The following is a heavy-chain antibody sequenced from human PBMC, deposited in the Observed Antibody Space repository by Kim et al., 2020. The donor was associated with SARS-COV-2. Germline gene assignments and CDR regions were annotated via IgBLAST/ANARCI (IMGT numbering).Heavy chain of an antibody. CDR2: IYYSGST. J-gene: IGHJ4*01. D-gene: IGHD6-13*01. CDR3: ARPGSSWYTYYFDY. V-gene: IGHV4-39*01. Sequence: SETLSLTCTVSGGSISSSSYYWGWIRQPPGKGLEWIGSIYYSGSTYYNPSLKSRVTISVDTSKNQFSLKLSSVTAADTAVYYCARPGSSWYTYYFDYWG. CDR1: GGSISSSSYY.